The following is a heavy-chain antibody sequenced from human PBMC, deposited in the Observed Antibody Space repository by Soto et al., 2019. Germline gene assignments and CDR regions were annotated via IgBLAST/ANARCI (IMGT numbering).Heavy chain of an antibody. J-gene: IGHJ2*01. Sequence: WGSLRLSCAASGLTFSNYAMGWFRQAPGKGLEWVSAITATGGRAQYADSVEGRFTISRDNSQNTLYMQMNSLRADDTAVYYCAKDLRGPEAGTWYFDLWG. CDR2: ITATGGRA. CDR3: AKDLRGPEAGTWYFDL. CDR1: GLTFSNYA. V-gene: IGHV3-23*01. D-gene: IGHD6-13*01.